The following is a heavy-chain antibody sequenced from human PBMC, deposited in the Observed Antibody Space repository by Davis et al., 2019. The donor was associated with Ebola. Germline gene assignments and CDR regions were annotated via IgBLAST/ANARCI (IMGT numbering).Heavy chain of an antibody. D-gene: IGHD3-10*01. CDR3: ARGMYYYGSGSRAGYYYYYGMDV. CDR1: GGSITNYY. V-gene: IGHV4-59*12. Sequence: SETLSLTCTVSGGSITNYYWSWIRQTPGKGLEWIGYIYYSGSTNYNPSLKSRVTISVDTSKNQFSLKLSSVTAADTAVYYCARGMYYYGSGSRAGYYYYYGMDVWGQGTTVTVSS. CDR2: IYYSGST. J-gene: IGHJ6*02.